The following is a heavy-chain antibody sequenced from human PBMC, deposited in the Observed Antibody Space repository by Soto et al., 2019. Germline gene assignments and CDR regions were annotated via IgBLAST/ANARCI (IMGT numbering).Heavy chain of an antibody. V-gene: IGHV4-61*01. CDR1: GGSVSSGSYY. CDR3: AREVADYDSLTGYFSSQYYFDY. Sequence: SETLSLTCTVPGGSVSSGSYYWSWIRQPPGKGLEWIGYIYYSGSTNYNPSLKSRVTISVDTSKNQFSLKLSSVTAADTAVYYCAREVADYDSLTGYFSSQYYFDYWGQGTLVTVSS. CDR2: IYYSGST. J-gene: IGHJ4*02. D-gene: IGHD3-9*01.